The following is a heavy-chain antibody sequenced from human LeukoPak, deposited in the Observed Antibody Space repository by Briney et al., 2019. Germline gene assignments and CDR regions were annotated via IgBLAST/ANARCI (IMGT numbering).Heavy chain of an antibody. CDR3: ARDRKPSYSSGWYYFDY. CDR1: GYTFTSYA. D-gene: IGHD6-19*01. CDR2: INAGNGNT. J-gene: IGHJ4*02. Sequence: ASVTVSCKASGYTFTSYAMHWVRQAPGQRLEWMGWINAGNGNTKYSQKFRGRVTITRDTSASTAYMELSSLRSEDTAVYYCARDRKPSYSSGWYYFDYWGQGTLVTVSS. V-gene: IGHV1-3*01.